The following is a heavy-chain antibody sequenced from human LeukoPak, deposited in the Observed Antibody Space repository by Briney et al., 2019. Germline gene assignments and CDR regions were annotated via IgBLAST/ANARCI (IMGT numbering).Heavy chain of an antibody. CDR3: ARELYRYSSSWYRWFDP. V-gene: IGHV1-69*04. D-gene: IGHD6-13*01. CDR1: GGTFSSYA. CDR2: IIPILGIA. Sequence: SVTVSFTASGGTFSSYAISWVRQAPGQGLEWMGRIIPILGIANYAQKFQGRVTITADKSTSTAYMELSSLRSENTAVYYCARELYRYSSSWYRWFDPWGQGTLVTVSS. J-gene: IGHJ5*02.